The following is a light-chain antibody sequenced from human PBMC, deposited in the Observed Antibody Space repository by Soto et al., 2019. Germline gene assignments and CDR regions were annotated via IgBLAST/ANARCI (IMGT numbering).Light chain of an antibody. CDR2: AAA. J-gene: IGKJ1*01. V-gene: IGKV1-27*01. Sequence: DIQMTQSPSSLSASVGDRVTITCRASQGISNYLAWYQQKPGSVTTLLISAAATLQSGVPSRFSGSGSSTDSPLTITSLPHEDVATYYCQRYNDGSTFGPGTKVEI. CDR3: QRYNDGST. CDR1: QGISNY.